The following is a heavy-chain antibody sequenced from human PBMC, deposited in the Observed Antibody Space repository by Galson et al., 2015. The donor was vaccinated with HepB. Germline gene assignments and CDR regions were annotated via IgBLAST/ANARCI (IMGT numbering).Heavy chain of an antibody. Sequence: SLRLSCAASGFTFSSYAMHWVRQAPGKGLEWVGRINSKTDGGTTDYAAPVKGRFTISRDDSKNTLYLQMNSLKTEDTAVYYCTTPGAGATYYYYGMDVWGQGTSVTVSS. CDR3: TTPGAGATYYYYGMDV. J-gene: IGHJ6*02. D-gene: IGHD5-24*01. CDR1: GFTFSSYA. V-gene: IGHV3-15*01. CDR2: INSKTDGGTT.